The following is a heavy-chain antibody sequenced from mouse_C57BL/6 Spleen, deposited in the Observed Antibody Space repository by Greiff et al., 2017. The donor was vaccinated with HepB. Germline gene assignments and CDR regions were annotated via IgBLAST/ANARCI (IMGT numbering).Heavy chain of an antibody. V-gene: IGHV1-81*01. CDR1: GYTFTSYG. CDR2: IYPRSGNT. J-gene: IGHJ3*01. CDR3: ARVEEAWFAY. Sequence: QVQLQQSGAELARPGASVKLSCKASGYTFTSYGISWVKQRTGQGLEWIGEIYPRSGNTYYNEKFKGKATLTADKSSSTAYMELRSLTSEDSAVYFCARVEEAWFAYWGQGTLVTVSA.